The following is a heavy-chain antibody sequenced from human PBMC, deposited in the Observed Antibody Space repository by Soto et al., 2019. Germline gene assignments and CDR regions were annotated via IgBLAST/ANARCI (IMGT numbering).Heavy chain of an antibody. CDR3: ARDGSIAAPLYVMDV. D-gene: IGHD6-6*01. CDR2: IWYDGSNK. CDR1: GFTFSSYG. J-gene: IGHJ6*02. V-gene: IGHV3-33*01. Sequence: GALRLSCAASGFTFSSYGMHWVRQAPGKGLEWVAVIWYDGSNKYYADSVKGRFTISRDNSKNTLYLQMNSLRAEDTAVYYCARDGSIAAPLYVMDVWGQGTTVTVSS.